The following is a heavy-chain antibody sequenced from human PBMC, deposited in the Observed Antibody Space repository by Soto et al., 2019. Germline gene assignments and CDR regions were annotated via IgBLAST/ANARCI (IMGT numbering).Heavy chain of an antibody. J-gene: IGHJ4*02. CDR3: MRELSRRHYSDSQ. CDR1: GFTLSNYA. V-gene: IGHV3-23*01. CDR2: AIDDAGTT. Sequence: PGGSLRLSCAASGFTLSNYAMRWVRQAPGKGLKWVASAIDDAGTTYYADSVKGRFTISRDESENTLYLQMNSLRVEDTALYYCMRELSRRHYSDSQWGQGTLVT. D-gene: IGHD4-17*01.